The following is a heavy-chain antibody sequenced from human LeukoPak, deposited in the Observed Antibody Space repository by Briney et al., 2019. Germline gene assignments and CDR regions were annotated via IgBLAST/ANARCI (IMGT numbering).Heavy chain of an antibody. CDR2: ISGSGGST. V-gene: IGHV3-23*01. Sequence: HPGGSLRLSCAASGFTFSSYAMSWVRQAPGKGLEWVSAISGSGGSTYYADSVKGRFTISRDNSKNTLYLQMNSLRAEDTAVYYCAKAIWMTTVTPDYWGQGTLVTVSS. CDR3: AKAIWMTTVTPDY. CDR1: GFTFSSYA. D-gene: IGHD4-11*01. J-gene: IGHJ4*02.